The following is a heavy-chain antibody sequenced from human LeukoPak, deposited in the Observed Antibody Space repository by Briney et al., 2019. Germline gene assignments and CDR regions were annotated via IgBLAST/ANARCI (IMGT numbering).Heavy chain of an antibody. V-gene: IGHV4-59*01. D-gene: IGHD4-23*01. CDR1: GGSISSYY. CDR3: ARATQGLRWYRYFDY. Sequence: SETPSLTCTVSGGSISSYYWSWIRQPPGKGLEWIGYIYYSGSTNYNPSLKSRVTISVDTSKNQFSLKLSSVTAADTAVYYCARATQGLRWYRYFDYWGQGTLVTVSS. J-gene: IGHJ4*02. CDR2: IYYSGST.